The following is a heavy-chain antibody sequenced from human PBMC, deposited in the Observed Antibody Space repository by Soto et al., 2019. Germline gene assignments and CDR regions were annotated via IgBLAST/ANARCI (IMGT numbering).Heavy chain of an antibody. CDR2: FDPEDGET. Sequence: ASVKVSCKVSGYTLTELSMHWVRQAPGKGLEWMGGFDPEDGETIYAQKFQGRVTMTEDTSTDTAYMELSSLRSEDTAVYYCATPLVAVADDAFDIWGQGAMVTVSS. CDR3: ATPLVAVADDAFDI. V-gene: IGHV1-24*01. CDR1: GYTLTELS. J-gene: IGHJ3*02. D-gene: IGHD6-19*01.